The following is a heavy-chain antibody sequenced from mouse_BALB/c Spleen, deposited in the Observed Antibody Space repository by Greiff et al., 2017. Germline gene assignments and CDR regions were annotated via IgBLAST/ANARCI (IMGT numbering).Heavy chain of an antibody. D-gene: IGHD1-1*01. Sequence: QVQLQQPGAELVKPGASVKLSCTASGYTFTSYWMPWVQQRPGQGLEWIGEINPSNGRTNYNEKVKSKATLTVDKSSSTAYMQLSSLTSEDSAVYYCARRLPVLLQPMDYWGQGTSVTVSS. J-gene: IGHJ4*01. V-gene: IGHV1S81*02. CDR2: INPSNGRT. CDR3: ARRLPVLLQPMDY. CDR1: GYTFTSYW.